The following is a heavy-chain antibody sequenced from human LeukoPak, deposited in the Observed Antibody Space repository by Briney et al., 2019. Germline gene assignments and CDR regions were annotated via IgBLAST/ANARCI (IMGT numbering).Heavy chain of an antibody. CDR1: GGTFSSTT. V-gene: IGHV1-69*13. J-gene: IGHJ4*02. CDR2: ITPIFRTP. CDR3: TRGWLAETTVVTPYNY. D-gene: IGHD2-21*02. Sequence: ASVKVSCKASGGTFSSTTINWVRQAPGQGLEWMGGITPIFRTPNYAQKFQGRVTITAVESMSTAYMELSSLRSEDTAVYYCTRGWLAETTVVTPYNYWGQGTLVTVSS.